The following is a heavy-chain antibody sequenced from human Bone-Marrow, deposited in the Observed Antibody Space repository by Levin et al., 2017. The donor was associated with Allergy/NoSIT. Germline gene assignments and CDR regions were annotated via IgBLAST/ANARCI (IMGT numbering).Heavy chain of an antibody. Sequence: GGSLRLSCAASGFTFSSYWMHWVRQAPGKGLVWVSRINSDGSSTSYADSVKGRFTISRDNAKNTLYLQMNSLRAEDTAVYYCASWGVLLWFGELLYMDVWGKGTTVTVSS. D-gene: IGHD3-10*01. V-gene: IGHV3-74*01. CDR1: GFTFSSYW. CDR3: ASWGVLLWFGELLYMDV. CDR2: INSDGSST. J-gene: IGHJ6*03.